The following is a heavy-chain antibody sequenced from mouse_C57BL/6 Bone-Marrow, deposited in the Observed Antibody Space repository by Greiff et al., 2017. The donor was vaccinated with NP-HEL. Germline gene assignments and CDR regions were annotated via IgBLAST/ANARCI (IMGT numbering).Heavy chain of an antibody. V-gene: IGHV10-1*01. Sequence: EVQLVASGGGLVQPKGSLKLSCAASGFSFNTYAMNWVRQAPGKGLEWVARIRSKSNNYATYYADSVKDRFTISRDDSESMLYLQMNNLKTEDTAMYYCVRQEAGTYAMDYWGQGTSVTVSS. CDR2: IRSKSNNYAT. D-gene: IGHD4-1*01. CDR1: GFSFNTYA. CDR3: VRQEAGTYAMDY. J-gene: IGHJ4*01.